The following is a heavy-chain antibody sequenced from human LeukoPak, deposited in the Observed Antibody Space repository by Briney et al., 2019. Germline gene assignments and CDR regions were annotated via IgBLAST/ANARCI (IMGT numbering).Heavy chain of an antibody. CDR2: IYYSGNT. D-gene: IGHD5-12*01. CDR3: ARDFSGYGYFDY. CDR1: GGSVSSGSYY. V-gene: IGHV4-61*01. J-gene: IGHJ4*02. Sequence: PSETLSLTCIVSGGSVSSGSYYWSWVRQPPGEGLKWIGYIYYSGNTKYNPSLKSRVTISVDTSKNQFSLKLSSVTAADTAVYYCARDFSGYGYFDYWGQGTLVTVSS.